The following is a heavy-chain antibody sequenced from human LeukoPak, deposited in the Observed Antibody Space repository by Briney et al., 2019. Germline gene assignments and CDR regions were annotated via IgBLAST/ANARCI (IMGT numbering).Heavy chain of an antibody. CDR1: GFTFSSYS. CDR2: ISSSSSYI. CDR3: AKDRGYSYGISEY. J-gene: IGHJ4*02. Sequence: GGSLRLSCAASGFTFSSYSMNWVRQAPGKGLEWVSSISSSSSYIYYADSVKGRFTISRDNAKNSLYLQMNSLRAEDTAVYYCAKDRGYSYGISEYWGQGTLVTVSS. D-gene: IGHD5-18*01. V-gene: IGHV3-21*04.